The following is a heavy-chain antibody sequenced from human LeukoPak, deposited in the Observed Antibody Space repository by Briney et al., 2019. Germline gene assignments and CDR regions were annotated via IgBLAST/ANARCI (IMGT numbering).Heavy chain of an antibody. Sequence: SETLSLTCTVSGGSISSSTYYWGWIRQPPGKGLEWIGSISYSGSSYYNPSLKSRVTISVYTSKNQFSLKVSSVTAADTAVYYCARLFYDFWSGDYYYYMDVWGKGTTVTVSS. CDR2: ISYSGSS. J-gene: IGHJ6*03. CDR3: ARLFYDFWSGDYYYYMDV. V-gene: IGHV4-39*01. D-gene: IGHD3-3*01. CDR1: GGSISSSTYY.